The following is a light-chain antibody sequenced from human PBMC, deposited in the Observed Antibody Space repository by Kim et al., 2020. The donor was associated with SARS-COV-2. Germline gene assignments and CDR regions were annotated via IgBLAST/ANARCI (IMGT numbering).Light chain of an antibody. V-gene: IGLV3-19*01. J-gene: IGLJ3*02. Sequence: LGQTVRLTCQGDSLRSYYATWYQQRPGQAPTLVLYGKYDRPSGIPDRFSGSASGNTASLTITGAQAEDEGDYYCSSRDTTGDHVVFVGGTQLTVL. CDR3: SSRDTTGDHVV. CDR1: SLRSYY. CDR2: GKY.